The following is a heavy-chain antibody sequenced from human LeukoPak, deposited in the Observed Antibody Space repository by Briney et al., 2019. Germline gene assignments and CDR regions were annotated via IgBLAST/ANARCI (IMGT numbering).Heavy chain of an antibody. J-gene: IGHJ4*02. D-gene: IGHD3-10*01. V-gene: IGHV3-23*01. CDR2: ISGSGGGT. CDR1: GFTFSSYA. Sequence: PGGSLRLSCAASGFTFSSYAMSWVRQAPGKGLEWVSTISGSGGGTYYADSVKGRFTLSRDNSMNTLYLQMNSLRAEDTAVYYCAKDVESGRSADYWGQGTQVTVSS. CDR3: AKDVESGRSADY.